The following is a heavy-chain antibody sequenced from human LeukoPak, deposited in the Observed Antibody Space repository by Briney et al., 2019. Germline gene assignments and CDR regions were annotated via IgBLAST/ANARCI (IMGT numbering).Heavy chain of an antibody. D-gene: IGHD2-15*01. CDR1: GFTFSRYW. CDR3: AKDGGPPRGAVVVAAAPDF. V-gene: IGHV3-74*01. J-gene: IGHJ4*02. Sequence: GGSLRLSCAASGFTFSRYWIHWVRQAPGKGLEWVSRINPDGSTTTYADSVKGRFTISRDNSKNTLYLQMNSLRAEDTAVYYCAKDGGPPRGAVVVAAAPDFWGQGTLVTVSS. CDR2: INPDGSTT.